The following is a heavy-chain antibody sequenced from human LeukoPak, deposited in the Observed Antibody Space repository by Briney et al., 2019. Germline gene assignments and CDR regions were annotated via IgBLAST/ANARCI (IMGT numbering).Heavy chain of an antibody. V-gene: IGHV3-7*01. CDR2: INEDGSEK. CDR1: GFAFSTYW. J-gene: IGHJ4*02. Sequence: GGSLRLSCAASGFAFSTYWMTWVRQAPGKGLEWVANINEDGSEKYYVDSVKGRFTISRDNAKNSLYLQITSLRADETAVYYCARGDRRFEYWGQGTLVTVSS. CDR3: ARGDRRFEY. D-gene: IGHD2-21*01.